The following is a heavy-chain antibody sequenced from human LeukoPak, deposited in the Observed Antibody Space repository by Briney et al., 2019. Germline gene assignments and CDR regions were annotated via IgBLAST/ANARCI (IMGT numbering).Heavy chain of an antibody. CDR2: ISSSSSYI. CDR3: AREEVGMLWVEDV. Sequence: NPGGSLRLSCAASGFTFSSYSMNWVRQAPGKGLEWVSSISSSSSYIYYADSVKGRFTISRDNAKNSLYLQMNSLRAEDTAVYYCAREEVGMLWVEDVWGKGTTVTVSS. V-gene: IGHV3-21*01. J-gene: IGHJ6*04. CDR1: GFTFSSYS. D-gene: IGHD2-21*01.